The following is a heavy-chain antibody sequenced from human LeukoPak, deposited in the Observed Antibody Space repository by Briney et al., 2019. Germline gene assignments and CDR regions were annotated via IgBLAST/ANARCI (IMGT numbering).Heavy chain of an antibody. V-gene: IGHV4-39*07. D-gene: IGHD3-22*01. CDR3: ARDLRHDSSGCGIDY. CDR1: GGSISSSSYY. CDR2: IYYSGST. J-gene: IGHJ4*02. Sequence: ETLSLTCTVSGGSISSSSYYWGWIRQPPGKGLEWIGSIYYSGSTYYNPSLKSRVTISVDTSKNQFSLKLSSVTAADTAVYYCARDLRHDSSGCGIDYWGQGTLVTVSS.